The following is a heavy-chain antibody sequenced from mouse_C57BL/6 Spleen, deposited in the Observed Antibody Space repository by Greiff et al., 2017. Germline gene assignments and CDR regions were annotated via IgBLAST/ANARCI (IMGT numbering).Heavy chain of an antibody. CDR2: IYPGNSDT. CDR1: GYTFTSYW. V-gene: IGHV1-5*01. J-gene: IGHJ2*01. CDR3: TQGYFDY. Sequence: EVQLQQSGTVLARPGASVKMSCKTSGYTFTSYWMHWVKQRPGQGLEWIGAIYPGNSDTSYNQKFKGKAKLTAVTSASTAYMELSSLTNEDSAVYYCTQGYFDYWGQGTTLTVSS.